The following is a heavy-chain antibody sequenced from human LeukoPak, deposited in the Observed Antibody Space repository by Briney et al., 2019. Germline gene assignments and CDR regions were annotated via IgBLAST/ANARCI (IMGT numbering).Heavy chain of an antibody. Sequence: SETLSLTCTVSGGSISSSTYYWGWIRRPPGKGLDWIGSIYYSGSTYYNPSLKSRVTVSVDTSKNQLSLELTSVTAADTAVFYCVRGSTLRHYQYWGQGILVTVSS. V-gene: IGHV4-39*01. J-gene: IGHJ4*02. CDR2: IYYSGST. D-gene: IGHD3-16*01. CDR3: VRGSTLRHYQY. CDR1: GGSISSSTYY.